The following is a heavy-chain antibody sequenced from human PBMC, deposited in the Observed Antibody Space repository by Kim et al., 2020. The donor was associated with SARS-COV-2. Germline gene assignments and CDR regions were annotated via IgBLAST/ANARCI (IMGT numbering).Heavy chain of an antibody. Sequence: SNPSLKSRVTISVDTSKNQFSRKLSSVTAADTAVYYCAKIAAATNNWFDPWGQGTLVTVSS. CDR3: AKIAAATNNWFDP. J-gene: IGHJ5*02. V-gene: IGHV4-34*01. D-gene: IGHD6-13*01.